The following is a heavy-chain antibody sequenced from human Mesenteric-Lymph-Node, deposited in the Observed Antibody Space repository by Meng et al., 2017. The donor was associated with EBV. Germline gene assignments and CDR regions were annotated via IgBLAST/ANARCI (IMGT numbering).Heavy chain of an antibody. Sequence: QVQLIQSGTEVKKPXASAQVPCRASGDTFATYGINCVRQAPGQGLEWMGWINTYNGKTNYAQKFQGRVTMTTDTSTTTAYMDLRSLRSDDTAVYFCARGPITFGESLSAYWGQGTRVTVSS. J-gene: IGHJ4*02. CDR2: INTYNGKT. V-gene: IGHV1-18*01. CDR3: ARGPITFGESLSAY. D-gene: IGHD3-16*01. CDR1: GDTFATYG.